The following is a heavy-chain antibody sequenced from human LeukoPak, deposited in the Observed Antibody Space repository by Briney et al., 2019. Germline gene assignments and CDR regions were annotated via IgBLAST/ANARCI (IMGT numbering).Heavy chain of an antibody. V-gene: IGHV3-23*01. D-gene: IGHD1-26*01. Sequence: GGSLRLSCAASGFTFSNYAMSWVRQAPGKGLEWVSGTTGSGGSTYYADSVKGRFTISRDNSKHTLDLQMNSLRAEDTAKYFCAKVLRGTYYDFDYWGLGTLVTVSS. CDR1: GFTFSNYA. CDR3: AKVLRGTYYDFDY. CDR2: TTGSGGST. J-gene: IGHJ4*02.